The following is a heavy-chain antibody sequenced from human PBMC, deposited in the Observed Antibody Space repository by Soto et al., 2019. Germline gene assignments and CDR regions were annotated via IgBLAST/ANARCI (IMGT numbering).Heavy chain of an antibody. CDR1: GYTFTSYA. V-gene: IGHV1-3*05. J-gene: IGHJ5*02. Sequence: QVQLVQSGAEEKKPGASVKVSCKASGYTFTSYAMHWVRQAPGQRLEWMGWINAGNGNTKYSQKFQGRVTITRDTSASTADMERSSLRSEDAAVYYCARGRQQLNWFDPWGQGPLVTLS. CDR3: ARGRQQLNWFDP. D-gene: IGHD6-13*01. CDR2: INAGNGNT.